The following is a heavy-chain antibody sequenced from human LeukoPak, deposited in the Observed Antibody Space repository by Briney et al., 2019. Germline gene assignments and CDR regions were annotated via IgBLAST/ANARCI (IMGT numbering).Heavy chain of an antibody. CDR2: FYHGGST. V-gene: IGHV4-38-2*02. D-gene: IGHD3-9*01. CDR1: GYSISTGYY. J-gene: IGHJ4*02. Sequence: PSETLSLTCTVSGYSISTGYYWDWIRQPPGKGLEWIGTFYHGGSTYYNPSLKSRVTISVDTSKNQFSLNLTSVTAADTAVYYCARPRYVRSPTCVDFWGQGTLVTVSS. CDR3: ARPRYVRSPTCVDF.